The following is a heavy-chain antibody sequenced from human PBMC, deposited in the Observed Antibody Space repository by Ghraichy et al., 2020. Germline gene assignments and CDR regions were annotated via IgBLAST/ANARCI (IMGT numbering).Heavy chain of an antibody. V-gene: IGHV5-51*01. J-gene: IGHJ4*02. D-gene: IGHD3-22*01. CDR1: GYSFTSYW. CDR3: ARMYYYDSSGYYGWGGPFDY. Sequence: GESLNISCKGSGYSFTSYWIGWVRQMPGKGLEWMGIIYPGDSDTRYSPSFQGQVTISADKSISTAYLQWSSLKASDTAMYYCARMYYYDSSGYYGWGGPFDYWGQGTLVTVSS. CDR2: IYPGDSDT.